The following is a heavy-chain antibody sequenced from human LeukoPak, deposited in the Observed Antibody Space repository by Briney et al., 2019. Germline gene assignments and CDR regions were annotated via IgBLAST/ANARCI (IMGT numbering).Heavy chain of an antibody. J-gene: IGHJ4*02. CDR2: IRSKAYGGTT. CDR3: TRMGIVLLWFGECDY. CDR1: GFTFGDYA. Sequence: GGSLRLSCTASGFTFGDYAMSWVRQAPGKGLEWVGFIRSKAYGGTTEYAASVKGRFTISGDDSKSIAYLQMNSLKTEDTAVYYCTRMGIVLLWFGECDYWGQGTLVTVSS. D-gene: IGHD3-10*01. V-gene: IGHV3-49*04.